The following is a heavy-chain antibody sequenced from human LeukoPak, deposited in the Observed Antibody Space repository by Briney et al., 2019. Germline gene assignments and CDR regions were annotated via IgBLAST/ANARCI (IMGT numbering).Heavy chain of an antibody. CDR2: IRYDGSNK. CDR1: GFTFSSYG. D-gene: IGHD2-2*01. V-gene: IGHV3-30*02. CDR3: AQGTDIVVVPADRGYFQH. J-gene: IGHJ1*01. Sequence: GGSLRLSCAASGFTFSSYGMHWVRQAPGKGLEWVAVIRYDGSNKYYADSVKGRFTISRDNSKNTLYLQMNSLRAEDTAVYYCAQGTDIVVVPADRGYFQHWGQGTLVTVSS.